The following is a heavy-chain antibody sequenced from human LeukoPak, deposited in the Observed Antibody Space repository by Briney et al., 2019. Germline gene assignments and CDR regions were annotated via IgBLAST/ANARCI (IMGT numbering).Heavy chain of an antibody. CDR3: ARGRYDSRGYYFDY. CDR2: ISYDGSNK. D-gene: IGHD3-22*01. V-gene: IGHV3-30*04. CDR1: GFTFSSYA. Sequence: GGSLRLSCAASGFTFSSYAMHWVRQAPGKGLEWVAVISYDGSNKYYADSVKGRFTISRDNSKNTLYLQMNSLRAEDTAVYYCARGRYDSRGYYFDYWGQGTLVTVSS. J-gene: IGHJ4*02.